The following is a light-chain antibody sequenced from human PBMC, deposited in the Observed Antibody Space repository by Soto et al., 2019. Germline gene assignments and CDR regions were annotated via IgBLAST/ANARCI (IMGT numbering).Light chain of an antibody. Sequence: QSGLTPPASVSGSPGQSITISCTGTSSTVGGFNVVSWYQQHPGKAPKVIIYEGIKRPSGVSNRFSGSNSGSTASLTISGLQAEAEADYYCCSYVGATTYVFGTGTKVAVL. CDR3: CSYVGATTYV. CDR2: EGI. CDR1: SSTVGGFNV. V-gene: IGLV2-23*01. J-gene: IGLJ1*01.